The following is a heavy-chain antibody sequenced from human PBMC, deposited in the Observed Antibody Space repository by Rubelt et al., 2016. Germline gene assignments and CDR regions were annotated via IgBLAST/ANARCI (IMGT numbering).Heavy chain of an antibody. V-gene: IGHV4-39*07. Sequence: LPLTCTVSGGSISSSGYYWGWIRQPPEKGLEWIGSIFYSGSTYYNPSLKSRVTVSVDTSKNQFSLKLSSVTAADTAVYYCARRPSRDAFDIWGQGTMVTVSS. CDR1: GGSISSSGYY. CDR3: ARRPSRDAFDI. CDR2: IFYSGST. J-gene: IGHJ3*02.